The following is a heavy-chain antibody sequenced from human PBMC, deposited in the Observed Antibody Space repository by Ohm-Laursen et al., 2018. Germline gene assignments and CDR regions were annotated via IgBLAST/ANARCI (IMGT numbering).Heavy chain of an antibody. CDR1: GFTFSSYG. CDR2: ISYDESDE. Sequence: SLRLSCAASGFTFSSYGMHWVRQAPGKGLEWVALISYDESDEYYADSVKGRFTISRDNSKNTLYLQMNSLRAEDTAVYYWANLLLGGGMDVWGQGTTVTVSS. V-gene: IGHV3-30*18. CDR3: ANLLLGGGMDV. J-gene: IGHJ6*02. D-gene: IGHD2-21*01.